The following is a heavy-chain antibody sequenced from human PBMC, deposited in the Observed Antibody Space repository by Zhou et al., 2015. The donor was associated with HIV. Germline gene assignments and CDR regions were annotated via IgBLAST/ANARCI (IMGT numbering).Heavy chain of an antibody. CDR3: AREIKCGDRCYAFDL. CDR1: GFTFNNYG. J-gene: IGHJ4*02. V-gene: IGHV3-48*01. Sequence: EVQLLESGGGLVQPGGSLRLSCTASGFTFNNYGLNWVRQAPGMGLEWISWISQSSDEIHYADSAKGRFFISRNSATDSLHLQLGSLRVEDTAVYYCAREIKCGDRCYAFDLWGPGPWLPSPQ. D-gene: IGHD2-15*01. CDR2: ISQSSDEI.